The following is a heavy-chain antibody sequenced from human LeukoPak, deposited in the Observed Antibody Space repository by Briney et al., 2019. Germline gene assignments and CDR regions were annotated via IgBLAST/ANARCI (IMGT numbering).Heavy chain of an antibody. CDR2: IYTSGGT. Sequence: SETLSLTCTVSGGSIGSYYWSWIRQPAGKGLEWIGRIYTSGGTNYNPSLKSRVTMSVDTSKNQFSLKLSSVTAADTAVYYCARSFVVVPAAKITYGMDVWGQGTTVTVSS. CDR3: ARSFVVVPAAKITYGMDV. D-gene: IGHD2-2*01. V-gene: IGHV4-4*07. J-gene: IGHJ6*02. CDR1: GGSIGSYY.